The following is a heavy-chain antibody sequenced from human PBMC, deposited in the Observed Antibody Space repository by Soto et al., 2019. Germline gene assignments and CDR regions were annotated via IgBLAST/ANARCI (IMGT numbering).Heavy chain of an antibody. Sequence: EVQLVESGGGLVQPGGSLRLPCAASGFTFSSFWMHWVRQTPGKGPVWASRISTDGSSTGYADSVKGRFTISRDSAKNTLYLQMDSLRAEDTAIYYCARGGTVTTRWGLFDYLGQGTLVTVSS. CDR3: ARGGTVTTRWGLFDY. CDR2: ISTDGSST. D-gene: IGHD4-17*01. CDR1: GFTFSSFW. V-gene: IGHV3-74*01. J-gene: IGHJ4*02.